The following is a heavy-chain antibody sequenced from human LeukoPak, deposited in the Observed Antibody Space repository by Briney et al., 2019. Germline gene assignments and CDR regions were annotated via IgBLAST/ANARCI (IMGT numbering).Heavy chain of an antibody. V-gene: IGHV1-2*02. CDR2: INPNSGGT. Sequence: GASVKVSCKASGYTFTGYYMHWVRQAPGQGLEWTGWINPNSGGTNYAQKFQGRVTMTRDTSISTAYMELSRLRSDDTAVYYCARSIVATIFLGIGYWGQGTLVNVSS. CDR3: ARSIVATIFLGIGY. CDR1: GYTFTGYY. D-gene: IGHD5-12*01. J-gene: IGHJ4*02.